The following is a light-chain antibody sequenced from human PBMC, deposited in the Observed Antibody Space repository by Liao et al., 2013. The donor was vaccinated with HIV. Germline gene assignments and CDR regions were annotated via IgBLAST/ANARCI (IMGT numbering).Light chain of an antibody. Sequence: SYALTQPPSVSVSPGQTASITCSGDRLGDKYTCWYQQKPGQSPVLVIYQDTKRPSGIPERFSGSNSGNTATLTISGTQATDEADYYCQAWDRNTAIFGGGTKLTVL. CDR1: RLGDKY. V-gene: IGLV3-1*01. CDR2: QDT. J-gene: IGLJ2*01. CDR3: QAWDRNTAI.